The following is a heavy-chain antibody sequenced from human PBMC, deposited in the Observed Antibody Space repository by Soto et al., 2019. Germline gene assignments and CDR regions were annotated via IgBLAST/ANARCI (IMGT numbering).Heavy chain of an antibody. Sequence: QVQLVQSGAEVKKPGASVKVSCKASGYTFTSYGISWVRQAPGQGLEWMGWISAYNGNTNYAQKLQGRVTMTTDTSTSTAYMELRSLRSDDTAVYYCARVAAKDIVVVVAATIFDYWGLGTLVTVSS. J-gene: IGHJ4*02. CDR3: ARVAAKDIVVVVAATIFDY. CDR2: ISAYNGNT. V-gene: IGHV1-18*01. CDR1: GYTFTSYG. D-gene: IGHD2-15*01.